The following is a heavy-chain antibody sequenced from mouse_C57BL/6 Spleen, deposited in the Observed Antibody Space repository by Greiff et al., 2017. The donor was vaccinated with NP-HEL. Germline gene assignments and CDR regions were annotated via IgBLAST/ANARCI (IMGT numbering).Heavy chain of an antibody. Sequence: EVKLVESGGGLVKPGGSLKLSCAASGFTFSSYAMSWVRQTPEKRLEWVATISDGGSYTYYPDNVKGRFTISRDNAKNNLYLQMSHLKSEDTAMYYCAREGQLRLRGFDYWGQGTTLTVSS. CDR1: GFTFSSYA. CDR2: ISDGGSYT. V-gene: IGHV5-4*01. CDR3: AREGQLRLRGFDY. D-gene: IGHD3-2*02. J-gene: IGHJ2*01.